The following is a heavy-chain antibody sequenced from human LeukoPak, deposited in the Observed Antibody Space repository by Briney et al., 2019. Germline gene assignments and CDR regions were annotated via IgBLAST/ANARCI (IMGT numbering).Heavy chain of an antibody. V-gene: IGHV4-34*01. CDR1: GGSFSGYY. Sequence: SETLSLTCAVYGGSFSGYYWSWIRQPPGKGLEWIGEINHSGSTNYNPSLKSRVTISVDTSKNQFSLRLSSVTAADTAVYYCARGGGSGWFVDYWGQGALVTVSS. CDR2: INHSGST. D-gene: IGHD6-19*01. CDR3: ARGGGSGWFVDY. J-gene: IGHJ4*02.